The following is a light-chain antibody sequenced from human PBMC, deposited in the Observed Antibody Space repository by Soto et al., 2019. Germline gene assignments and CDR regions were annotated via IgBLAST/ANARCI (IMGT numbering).Light chain of an antibody. CDR3: QSHDSSLNSWV. J-gene: IGLJ3*02. CDR1: SSNIGAGYD. V-gene: IGLV1-40*01. CDR2: GNT. Sequence: QSVLTQPPSMAGATGQRVTISGTWSSSNIGAGYDVHWYQHLPVTAPKLLIYGNTNRPSGVPDRFSGSKSGTSASLAITGLQAEDGADYYCQSHDSSLNSWVFGGGTQLTVL.